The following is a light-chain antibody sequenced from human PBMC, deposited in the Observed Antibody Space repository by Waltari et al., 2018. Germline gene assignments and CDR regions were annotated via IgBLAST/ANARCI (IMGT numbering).Light chain of an antibody. J-gene: IGKJ3*01. Sequence: EIVMTQSPVTLSVSPGEGATLSCRASQSVDNVLACYQQKPGQAPSLVIYGASTRATGVPGRFSGGGSGTEFTLTISSLQSEDFAVYYCQQYNTWPLSVGPGTTVDIK. V-gene: IGKV3-15*01. CDR2: GAS. CDR3: QQYNTWPLS. CDR1: QSVDNV.